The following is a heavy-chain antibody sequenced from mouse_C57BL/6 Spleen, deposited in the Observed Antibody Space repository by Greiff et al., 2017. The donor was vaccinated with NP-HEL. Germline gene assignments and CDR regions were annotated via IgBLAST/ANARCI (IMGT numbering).Heavy chain of an antibody. D-gene: IGHD2-10*01. CDR1: GFTFSDYG. V-gene: IGHV5-17*01. J-gene: IGHJ3*01. CDR2: ISSGSSTI. Sequence: DVMLVESGGGLVKPGGSLKLSCAASGFTFSDYGMHWVRQAPEKGLEWVAYISSGSSTIYYADTVKGRFTISRDNAKNTLFLQTTSLRSEAPAMYYCAKASYYCNYGAYWGQGTLVTVSA. CDR3: AKASYYCNYGAY.